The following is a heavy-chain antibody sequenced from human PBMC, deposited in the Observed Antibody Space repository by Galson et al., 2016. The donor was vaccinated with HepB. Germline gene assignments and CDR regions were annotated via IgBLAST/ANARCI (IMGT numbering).Heavy chain of an antibody. V-gene: IGHV1-8*01. CDR3: ASDAFGLRDC. J-gene: IGHJ4*02. D-gene: IGHD4-17*01. CDR2: MNPSSGNT. Sequence: SVKVSCKASGYTFTSYDINWVRQASGQGLECMGWMNPSSGNTGYAQNFQGRVSMTSDASISTAYMELSGLRGEDTASYYCASDAFGLRDCWGQGTRVFVSS. CDR1: GYTFTSYD.